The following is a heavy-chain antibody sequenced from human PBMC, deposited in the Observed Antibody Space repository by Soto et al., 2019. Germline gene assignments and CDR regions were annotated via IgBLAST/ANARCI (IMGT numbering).Heavy chain of an antibody. CDR3: ASAYGDYYFDY. J-gene: IGHJ4*02. V-gene: IGHV3-30-3*01. CDR2: ISYDGGNK. CDR1: GFTFSTYA. D-gene: IGHD4-17*01. Sequence: QVQLVESGGGVVQPGRSLRLSCAASGFTFSTYAMHWVRQAPGKGLEWVSLISYDGGNKYYADSVKGRFTISRDNSKNTLYLQMNSLRNEDTAVYYCASAYGDYYFDYWGQGTLVTVSS.